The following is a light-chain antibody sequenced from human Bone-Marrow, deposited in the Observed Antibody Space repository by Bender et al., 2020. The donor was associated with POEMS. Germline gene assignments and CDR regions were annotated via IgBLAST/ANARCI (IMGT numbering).Light chain of an antibody. J-gene: IGLJ1*01. CDR1: SSDVGSYNL. CDR3: CSFAGRGTYV. V-gene: IGLV2-23*01. Sequence: QSALTQPASVSGSPGQSITIPRTGSSSDVGSYNLVPWYQQRPGKAPKIMIYEGSKRPSGVSDRFSGSKSGNTASLTISGLQAEDEGDYYCCSFAGRGTYVFGTGTKVTVI. CDR2: EGS.